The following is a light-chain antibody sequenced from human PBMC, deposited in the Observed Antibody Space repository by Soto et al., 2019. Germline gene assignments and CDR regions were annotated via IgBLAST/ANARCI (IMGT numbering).Light chain of an antibody. CDR3: AVWDDSLSGVV. CDR2: KDY. CDR1: TPNVGSNL. J-gene: IGLJ2*01. V-gene: IGLV1-47*01. Sequence: QSVLAQPPSASGTPGQRVTISCSGSTPNVGSNLASWYQQLPGSAPKLLIYKDYERPSGVPDRFSGSKSGTSASLGISGLRSEDEADYFCAVWDDSLSGVVFGGGTKLTVL.